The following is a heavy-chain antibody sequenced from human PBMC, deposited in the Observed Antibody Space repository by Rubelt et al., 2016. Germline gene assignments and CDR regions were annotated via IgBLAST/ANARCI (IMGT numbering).Heavy chain of an antibody. J-gene: IGHJ5*02. CDR1: GGTFSTYA. CDR2: IIPLFGTA. Sequence: QVQLVQSGAEVKKPGSSVKVSCRASGGTFSTYAINWVRQAPGQGLEWMGGIIPLFGTADYAQKFQGRVTITADESTYTANMELSSLRSEDTAVYYCARDRVTMVRGVPNNWFDPWGQGTLGTVSS. D-gene: IGHD3-10*01. CDR3: ARDRVTMVRGVPNNWFDP. V-gene: IGHV1-69*01.